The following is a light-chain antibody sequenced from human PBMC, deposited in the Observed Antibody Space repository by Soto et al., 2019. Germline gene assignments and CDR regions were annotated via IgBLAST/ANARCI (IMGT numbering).Light chain of an antibody. CDR3: RHYNNWPPET. Sequence: DIQMTQSPSAMSASVGDRVTITCRASQDISDFLAWFQQKPGEVPKRLIYAASSLESGVPSRFSGSGSGTEFTLTISSLQPEDFATYYCRHYNNWPPETFGQGTKVDIK. CDR1: QDISDF. V-gene: IGKV1-17*03. J-gene: IGKJ1*01. CDR2: AAS.